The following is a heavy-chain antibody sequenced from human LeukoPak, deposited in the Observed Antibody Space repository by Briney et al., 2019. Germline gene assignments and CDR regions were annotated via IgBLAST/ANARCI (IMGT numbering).Heavy chain of an antibody. Sequence: TLSLTCTVSGGSISSGEYYWSWIRPPPGKGQEWIGYIYYSGSTYYNPSLKSRVTISVDTSKNQFSLKLSSVTAADTAVYYCARAGYSSSSALGFDPWGQGTLVTVSS. CDR3: ARAGYSSSSALGFDP. J-gene: IGHJ5*02. CDR2: IYYSGST. D-gene: IGHD6-13*01. CDR1: GGSISSGEYY. V-gene: IGHV4-30-4*08.